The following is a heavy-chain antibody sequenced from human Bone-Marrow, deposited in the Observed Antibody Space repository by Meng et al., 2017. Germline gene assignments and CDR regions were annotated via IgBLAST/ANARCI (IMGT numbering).Heavy chain of an antibody. CDR3: ARGPLSAAGTMGYFQH. CDR2: IYYSGST. V-gene: IGHV4-31*03. J-gene: IGHJ1*01. CDR1: GGSISSGGYY. D-gene: IGHD6-13*01. Sequence: GQRQGSGPGLVKPSQTLSLTCTVSGGSISSGGYYWSWIRQHPGKGLEWIGYIYYSGSTYYNPSLKSRVTISVDTSKNQFSLKLSSVTAADTAVYYCARGPLSAAGTMGYFQHWGQGTLVTVSS.